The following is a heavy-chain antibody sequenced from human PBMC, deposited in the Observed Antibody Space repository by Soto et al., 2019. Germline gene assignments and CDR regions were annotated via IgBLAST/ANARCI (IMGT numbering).Heavy chain of an antibody. J-gene: IGHJ6*02. CDR3: ARDPYHVLMVNAPNLYGMDV. V-gene: IGHV7-4-1*01. CDR1: GGTFSSYA. D-gene: IGHD2-8*01. Sequence: GASVKVSCKASGGTFSSYAISWVRQAPGQGLEWMGWINTNTGNPTYAQGFTGRFVFSLDTSVSTAYLQICSLKAEDTAVYYCARDPYHVLMVNAPNLYGMDVWGQGTTVTSP. CDR2: INTNTGNP.